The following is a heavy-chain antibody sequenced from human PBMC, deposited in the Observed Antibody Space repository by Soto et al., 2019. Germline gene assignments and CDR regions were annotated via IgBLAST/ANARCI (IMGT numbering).Heavy chain of an antibody. CDR2: IIPIFGTA. CDR1: GGTFSSYS. CDR3: ARSYGYYYYGMDV. Sequence: ASVKVSCKSSGGTFSSYSMSWVRQAPGQGLEWMGGIIPIFGTANYAQKFQGRVTITADESTSTAYMELSSLRSEDTAVYYCARSYGYYYYGMDVWGQGTTVTVSS. V-gene: IGHV1-69*13. J-gene: IGHJ6*02. D-gene: IGHD4-17*01.